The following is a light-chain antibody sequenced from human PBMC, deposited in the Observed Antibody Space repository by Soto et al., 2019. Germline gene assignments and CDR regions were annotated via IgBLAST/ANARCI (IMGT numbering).Light chain of an antibody. V-gene: IGLV2-14*01. Sequence: QSALTQPASVSGSPGQSITISCTGASSDVGRYNYVSWYQLHPGKAPKLIIYEVSNRPSGVSNRFSGSKSGNTAFLTISGLRAEDEADYYCNSYTSTTAYVFGNGTKVTV. CDR3: NSYTSTTAYV. CDR2: EVS. J-gene: IGLJ1*01. CDR1: SSDVGRYNY.